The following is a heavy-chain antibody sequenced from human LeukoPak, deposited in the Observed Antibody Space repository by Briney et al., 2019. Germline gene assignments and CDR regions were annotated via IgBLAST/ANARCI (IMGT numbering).Heavy chain of an antibody. D-gene: IGHD6-19*01. J-gene: IGHJ4*02. CDR1: GFTFSSYW. V-gene: IGHV3-48*04. CDR3: ARGLAVSSNY. CDR2: ISSSGNTM. Sequence: GGSLRLSCAASGFTFSSYWMHWVRQAPGKGLEWLSYISSSGNTMYYADSVKGRFTISRDNAKNSVYLQMNSLRAEDTGVYYCARGLAVSSNYWGQGTLVTVSS.